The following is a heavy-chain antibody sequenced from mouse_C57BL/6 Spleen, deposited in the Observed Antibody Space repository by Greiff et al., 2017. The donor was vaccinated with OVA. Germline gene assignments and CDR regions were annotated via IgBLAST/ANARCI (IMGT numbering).Heavy chain of an antibody. CDR3: TRALYYYGSSYDFDY. V-gene: IGHV1-5*01. J-gene: IGHJ2*01. Sequence: EVHLVESGTVLARPGASVKLSCKTSGYTFTSYWMHWVKQRPGQGLEWIGAIYPGNSDTSYNQKFKGKAKLTAVTSASTAYMELSSLTNEDSAVYYCTRALYYYGSSYDFDYWGQGTTLTVSS. CDR1: GYTFTSYW. D-gene: IGHD1-1*01. CDR2: IYPGNSDT.